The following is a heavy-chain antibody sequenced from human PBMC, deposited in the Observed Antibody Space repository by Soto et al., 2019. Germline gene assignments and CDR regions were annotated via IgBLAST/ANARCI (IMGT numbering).Heavy chain of an antibody. J-gene: IGHJ4*02. CDR3: TRARKWFGELSPFDY. V-gene: IGHV3-49*02. CDR2: IRSKAYGGTT. D-gene: IGHD3-10*01. Sequence: KGLEWVGFIRSKAYGGTTEYAASVKGRFTISRDDSKSIAYLQMNSLKTEDTAVYYCTRARKWFGELSPFDYWGQGTLVTVSS.